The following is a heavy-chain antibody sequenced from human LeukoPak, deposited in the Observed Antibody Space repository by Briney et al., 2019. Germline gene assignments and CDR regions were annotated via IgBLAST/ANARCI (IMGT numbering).Heavy chain of an antibody. Sequence: SETLSLTCTVSGGSISSSSYYWSWIRQPAGKGLEWIGRIYTSGSTNYNPSLKSRVTMSVDTSKNQFSLKLSSVTAADTAVYYCARDTRRVGATGAFDIWGQGTMVTVSS. CDR2: IYTSGST. V-gene: IGHV4-61*02. D-gene: IGHD1-26*01. CDR1: GGSISSSSYY. J-gene: IGHJ3*02. CDR3: ARDTRRVGATGAFDI.